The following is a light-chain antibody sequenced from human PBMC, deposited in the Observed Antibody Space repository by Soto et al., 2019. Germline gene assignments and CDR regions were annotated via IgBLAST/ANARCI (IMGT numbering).Light chain of an antibody. Sequence: QSVLTQPPSASGTPGQRVTISCSGSSSNIGSNYVYWYQRLPGAAPKLLIYGNSERPSGVPGRFSGSKSGTSASLAISGLRSEDEADSYCATWDDSLSGVLFGGGTQLTVL. V-gene: IGLV1-47*02. CDR1: SSNIGSNY. CDR3: ATWDDSLSGVL. CDR2: GNS. J-gene: IGLJ3*02.